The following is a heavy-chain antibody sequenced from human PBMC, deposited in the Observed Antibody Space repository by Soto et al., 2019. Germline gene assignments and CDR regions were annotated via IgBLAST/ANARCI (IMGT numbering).Heavy chain of an antibody. J-gene: IGHJ6*02. V-gene: IGHV3-33*01. D-gene: IGHD2-15*01. CDR3: ARDVGYCSGGSCLPGGVSGGMDV. CDR1: GFTFSSYG. CDR2: IWYDGSNK. Sequence: PGGSLRLSCAASGFTFSSYGMHWVRQAPGKGLEWVAVIWYDGSNKYYADSVKGRFTISRDNSKNTLYLQMNSLRAEDTAVYYCARDVGYCSGGSCLPGGVSGGMDVWGQGTTVTVSS.